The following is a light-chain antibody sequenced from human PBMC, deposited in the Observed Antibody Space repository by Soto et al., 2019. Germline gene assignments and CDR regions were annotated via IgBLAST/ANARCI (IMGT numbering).Light chain of an antibody. CDR1: QSVSSN. J-gene: IGKJ4*01. CDR2: GAS. Sequence: EIVMTQSPACLSVSTGHSLPHAWSASQSVSSNLAWYQQKPGQAPRLLIYGASTRATGIPARFSGSGSGTEFTLTISSLQSEDFAVYYCQQYSNWLLTFGGGTKVDIK. V-gene: IGKV3-15*01. CDR3: QQYSNWLLT.